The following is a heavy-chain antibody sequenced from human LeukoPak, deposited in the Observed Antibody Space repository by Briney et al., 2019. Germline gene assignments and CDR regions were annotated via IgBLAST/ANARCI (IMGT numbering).Heavy chain of an antibody. V-gene: IGHV3-23*01. CDR1: GFTFSSYA. Sequence: PGGSLRLSCAASGFTFSSYAMSWVRQAPGKGLEWVSGISGSGGSTYYADSVKGRFTISRDNSKNTLYLQMNTLRAEDTAVYYCAEGDNGWFDPWGQGTLVTVSS. D-gene: IGHD2-8*01. CDR3: AEGDNGWFDP. CDR2: ISGSGGST. J-gene: IGHJ5*02.